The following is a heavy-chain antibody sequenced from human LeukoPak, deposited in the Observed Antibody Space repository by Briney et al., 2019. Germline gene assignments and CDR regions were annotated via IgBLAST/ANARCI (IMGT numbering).Heavy chain of an antibody. D-gene: IGHD3-10*01. CDR2: ISYDGSNK. V-gene: IGHV3-30-3*01. CDR3: ARDSYYGSGSYYHHHDY. CDR1: GFTFSSYA. J-gene: IGHJ4*02. Sequence: PGGSLRLSCAASGFTFSSYAMHWVRQAPGKGLEWVAVISYDGSNKYYADSVKGRFTISRDNSKNTLYLQMNSLRAEDTAVYYCARDSYYGSGSYYHHHDYWGQGTLVTVSS.